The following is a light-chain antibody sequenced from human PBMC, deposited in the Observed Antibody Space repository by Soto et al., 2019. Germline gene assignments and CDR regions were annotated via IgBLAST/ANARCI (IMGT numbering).Light chain of an antibody. CDR2: DVS. J-gene: IGLJ1*01. V-gene: IGLV2-14*01. CDR3: SSYTTSNTRQIV. CDR1: SSDVGGYNY. Sequence: QSVLTQPASVSGSPGQSITISCTGTSSDVGGYNYVSWYQQHPGKAPKFMIYDVSNRPSGVSNRFSGSKSGNTASPTISGLQAEDEADYYCSSYTTSNTRQIVFGTGTQVTVL.